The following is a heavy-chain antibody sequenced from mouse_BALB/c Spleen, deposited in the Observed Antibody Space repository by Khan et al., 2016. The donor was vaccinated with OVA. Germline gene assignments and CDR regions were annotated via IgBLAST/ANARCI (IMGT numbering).Heavy chain of an antibody. D-gene: IGHD2-3*01. Sequence: EVELVESGGGLVRPGGSLKLSCAASAFDFSYYDMSWVRQTPDRRLEWVAYISSGGGGTSYPDTVKGRFTISRDNAKNTLYLQMSSLKSEDTAIYYCARGYYCFDYWGQGTTLTVSS. J-gene: IGHJ2*01. CDR3: ARGYYCFDY. V-gene: IGHV5-12-1*01. CDR2: ISSGGGGT. CDR1: AFDFSYYD.